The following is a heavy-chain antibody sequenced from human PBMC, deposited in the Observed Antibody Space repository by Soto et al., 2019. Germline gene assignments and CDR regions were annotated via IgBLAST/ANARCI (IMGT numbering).Heavy chain of an antibody. CDR3: ARGAGGIVNDAFDI. J-gene: IGHJ3*02. V-gene: IGHV4-59*01. D-gene: IGHD1-26*01. Sequence: PSETLSLTCTVSGDSISSSYWSWIRQSPGKGLEWIGYIYYSGFTNYNPSLKSRVTMTTDTSTSTAYMELRSLRSDDTAVYYCARGAGGIVNDAFDIWGQGTMVTVSS. CDR1: GDSISSSY. CDR2: IYYSGFT.